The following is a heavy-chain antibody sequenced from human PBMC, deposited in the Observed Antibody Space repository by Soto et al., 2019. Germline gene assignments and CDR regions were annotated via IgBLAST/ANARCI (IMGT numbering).Heavy chain of an antibody. Sequence: PSETLSLTCTVSGASLRSGSYYWSWIRQPPGKGLEWIGYISHSGRTNYDPSLKSRLTMSVATSQNQFSLQLNSVTAADTAVYYCSYGSSFDYWGQGTLVTVSS. J-gene: IGHJ4*02. CDR3: SYGSSFDY. V-gene: IGHV4-61*01. CDR2: ISHSGRT. CDR1: GASLRSGSYY. D-gene: IGHD3-10*01.